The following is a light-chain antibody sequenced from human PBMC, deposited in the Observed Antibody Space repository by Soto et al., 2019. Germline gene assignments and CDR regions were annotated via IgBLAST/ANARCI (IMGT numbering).Light chain of an antibody. V-gene: IGKV1-39*01. J-gene: IGKJ4*01. CDR3: QECYRTPLT. CDR2: DAS. Sequence: DIQMTQSPSSLSASVGDRVIITCRASQSVSSHLDWYQQKPGKAPKLLIYDASSLQSGVPSRFSGSGSGTDFTLTISSLQPEDFATYYCQECYRTPLTFGDGTKVEIK. CDR1: QSVSSH.